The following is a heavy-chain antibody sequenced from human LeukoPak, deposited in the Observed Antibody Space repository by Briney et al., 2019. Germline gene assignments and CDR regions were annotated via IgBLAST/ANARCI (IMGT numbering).Heavy chain of an antibody. J-gene: IGHJ3*02. Sequence: GRSLRLSCAASGFTFDDYAMHWVRQAPGKGLEWVSGINWNSGSIGYADSVKGRFTISRDNAKNSLYLQMNSLRAEDTALYYCAGYRQPDDAFDIWGQGTMVTVSS. CDR2: INWNSGSI. D-gene: IGHD5-18*01. CDR1: GFTFDDYA. V-gene: IGHV3-9*01. CDR3: AGYRQPDDAFDI.